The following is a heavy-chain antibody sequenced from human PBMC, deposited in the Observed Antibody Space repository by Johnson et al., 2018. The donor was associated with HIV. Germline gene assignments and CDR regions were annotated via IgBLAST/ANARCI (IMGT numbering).Heavy chain of an antibody. J-gene: IGHJ3*02. CDR2: IRFDGSSK. CDR1: GFIFRNYG. CDR3: AKDRGWLGEEGAFDI. V-gene: IGHV3-30*02. Sequence: QVQLVESGGGVVQPGGSLRLSCAASGFIFRNYGMHWVRQAPGNGLEWVAFIRFDGSSKYYADSVKGRFTISRDNSKNTLYLQMNSLRAEDTAVYYCAKDRGWLGEEGAFDIWGQGTMVTVSS. D-gene: IGHD5-12*01.